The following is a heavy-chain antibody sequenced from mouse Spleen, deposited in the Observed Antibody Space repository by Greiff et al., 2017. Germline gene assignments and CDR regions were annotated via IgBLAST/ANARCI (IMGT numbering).Heavy chain of an antibody. Sequence: LQESGAELARPGASVKLSCKASGYTFTSYGISWVKQRTGQGLEWIGEIYPRSGNTYYNEKFKGKATLTADKSSSTAYMGLRSLTSEDSAVYFCARSYGSSYSAWFADWGKGTLVTVSA. CDR1: GYTFTSYG. CDR3: ARSYGSSYSAWFAD. D-gene: IGHD1-1*01. J-gene: IGHJ3*01. CDR2: IYPRSGNT. V-gene: IGHV1-81*01.